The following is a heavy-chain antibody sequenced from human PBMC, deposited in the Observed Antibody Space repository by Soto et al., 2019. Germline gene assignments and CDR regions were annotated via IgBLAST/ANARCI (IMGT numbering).Heavy chain of an antibody. CDR2: ISAPNGNT. Sequence: VQLVQSGPEVKKPGASVKVSCKASGYTFSNYGLSWVRQAPGQGLEWMGWISAPNGNTNYAQNLQGRVTMTTDTSTSTAYMELRSLTSDDTAVYYCARETFNGSASVWESWYFDLWGRGALVSVSS. V-gene: IGHV1-18*01. CDR3: ARETFNGSASVWESWYFDL. D-gene: IGHD3-16*01. J-gene: IGHJ2*01. CDR1: GYTFSNYG.